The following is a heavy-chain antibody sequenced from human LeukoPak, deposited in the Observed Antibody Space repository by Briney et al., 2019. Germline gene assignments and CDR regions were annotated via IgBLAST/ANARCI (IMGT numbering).Heavy chain of an antibody. V-gene: IGHV3-30-3*01. D-gene: IGHD3-10*01. CDR3: ARGRFTGGGFGELHD. CDR2: ISYDGSNK. J-gene: IGHJ4*02. CDR1: GFTFSSYA. Sequence: GALRLSCAASGFTFSSYAMHWVRQAPGKGLEWVAVISYDGSNKYYADSVKGRFTISRDNSKNTLYLQMNSLRAEDTAVYYCARGRFTGGGFGELHDWGQGTLVTVSS.